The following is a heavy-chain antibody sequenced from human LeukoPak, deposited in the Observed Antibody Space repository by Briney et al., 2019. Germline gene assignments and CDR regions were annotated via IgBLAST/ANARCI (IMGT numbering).Heavy chain of an antibody. Sequence: GGSLRLSCAASGFTFSDYYMSWIRQAPGKGLEWVSYISSSGSTIYYADSVKGRFTIPRDNAKNSLYLQMNSLRAEDTAVYYCARSDCSSTSCYTGYWGQGTLVTVSS. D-gene: IGHD2-2*02. CDR1: GFTFSDYY. CDR2: ISSSGSTI. V-gene: IGHV3-11*01. CDR3: ARSDCSSTSCYTGY. J-gene: IGHJ4*02.